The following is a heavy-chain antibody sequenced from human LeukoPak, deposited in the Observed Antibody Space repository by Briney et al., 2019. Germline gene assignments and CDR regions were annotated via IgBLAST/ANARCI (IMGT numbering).Heavy chain of an antibody. Sequence: GGSLSLLYEPSGLPFNFFDMIWLRQPPGKGLEWVSYINANSSTTDYAASVRGRFTISRDNAKNTLYLQLNTLRAEDTAVYYCANPISGGLAVTAGWFVPWGDGTLVFVSS. D-gene: IGHD6-19*01. V-gene: IGHV3-11*03. CDR2: INANSSTT. J-gene: IGHJ5*02. CDR1: GLPFNFFD. CDR3: ANPISGGLAVTAGWFVP.